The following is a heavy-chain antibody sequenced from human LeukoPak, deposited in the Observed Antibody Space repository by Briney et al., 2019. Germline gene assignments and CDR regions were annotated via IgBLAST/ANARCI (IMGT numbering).Heavy chain of an antibody. Sequence: PGGSLRLSCAASRLTFSGYWMSWVRQAEGKGLEWVANIKQDGSEKYYVDSVKGRFTISRDNAKNTLYLQMNSLRAEDTAVYYSAKWGYSGGWYFDYWGQGNLVTVSA. D-gene: IGHD6-19*01. CDR3: AKWGYSGGWYFDY. CDR1: RLTFSGYW. J-gene: IGHJ4*02. V-gene: IGHV3-7*05. CDR2: IKQDGSEK.